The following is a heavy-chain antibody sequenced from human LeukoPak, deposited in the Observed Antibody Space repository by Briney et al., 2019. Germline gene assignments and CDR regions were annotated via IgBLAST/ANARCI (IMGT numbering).Heavy chain of an antibody. V-gene: IGHV5-51*01. Sequence: GESLKISCKGSGYSFTSYWIGWVRQMPGKGLEWMGIIYPGGSDTRYSPSFQGQVTISADKSISTAYLQWSSLKASDTAMYYCARLDYDSSGYTYYFDYWGQGTLVTVSS. J-gene: IGHJ4*02. CDR2: IYPGGSDT. CDR1: GYSFTSYW. CDR3: ARLDYDSSGYTYYFDY. D-gene: IGHD3-22*01.